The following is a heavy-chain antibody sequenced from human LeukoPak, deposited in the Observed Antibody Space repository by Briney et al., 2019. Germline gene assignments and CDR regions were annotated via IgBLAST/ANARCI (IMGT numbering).Heavy chain of an antibody. CDR3: ASLTAMVRGVDHFDY. V-gene: IGHV4-39*01. J-gene: IGHJ4*02. CDR2: IYYSGST. D-gene: IGHD3-10*01. Sequence: TSETLSLTCTVSGGSISSSSYYWGWIRQPPGKGLEWIGSIYYSGSTYYNPSLKSRVTISVDTSKNQFSLKLSSVTAADTAVYYCASLTAMVRGVDHFDYWGQGTLVTVSS. CDR1: GGSISSSSYY.